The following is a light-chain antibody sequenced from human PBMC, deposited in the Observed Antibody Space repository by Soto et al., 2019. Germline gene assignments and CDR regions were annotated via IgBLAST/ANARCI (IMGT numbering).Light chain of an antibody. Sequence: EIVLTQSPATLSLSPGERATLSCRASQSVSSYLAWYQQKPGQAPRLLIYDASNRATGIPARFSGSGSGTDFTLTISILEPEDVAVYYCQQRSNWPPVYTFGQGTKLEIK. V-gene: IGKV3-11*01. J-gene: IGKJ2*01. CDR1: QSVSSY. CDR3: QQRSNWPPVYT. CDR2: DAS.